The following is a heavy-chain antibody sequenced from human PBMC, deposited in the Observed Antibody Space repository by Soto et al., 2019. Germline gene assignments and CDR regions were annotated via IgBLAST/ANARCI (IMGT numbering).Heavy chain of an antibody. CDR2: IHYSGST. Sequence: SETLSLTCTVSGGSISSYYWSWIRQPPGKGLEWIGYIHYSGSTNYNPSLKSRVTISVDTSKNQFSLKLSSVTAAGTAVYYCARYYGGYSDYWGQGTLVTVSS. CDR1: GGSISSYY. J-gene: IGHJ4*02. D-gene: IGHD2-21*01. V-gene: IGHV4-59*08. CDR3: ARYYGGYSDY.